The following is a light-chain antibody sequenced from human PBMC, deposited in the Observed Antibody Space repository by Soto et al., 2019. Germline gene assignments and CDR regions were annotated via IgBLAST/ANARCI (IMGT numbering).Light chain of an antibody. CDR1: QSVSSY. Sequence: EIVLTQSPATLSLSPGERATLSYRASQSVSSYLAWYQQKPGQAPRLLIYDASNRATGIPARFSGSGSGTDFTLTSSSLEPEDFAVYYCQQRSNWPRFTFGPGTKVDIK. CDR3: QQRSNWPRFT. CDR2: DAS. V-gene: IGKV3-11*01. J-gene: IGKJ3*01.